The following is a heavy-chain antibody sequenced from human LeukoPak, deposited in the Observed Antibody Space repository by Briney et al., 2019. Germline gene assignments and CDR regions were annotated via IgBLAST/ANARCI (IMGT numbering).Heavy chain of an antibody. V-gene: IGHV3-7*04. CDR3: ARGDDFSGDY. D-gene: IGHD2-21*02. CDR1: GFTFSSYG. CDR2: IHQDGIER. Sequence: PGGSLRLSCAASGFTFSSYGMHWVRQAPGKGLEWVASIHQDGIERYYVDSVKGRFTISRDNAKNSLYLQMNSLRAEDTAVYYCARGDDFSGDYWGQGTLVTVSS. J-gene: IGHJ4*02.